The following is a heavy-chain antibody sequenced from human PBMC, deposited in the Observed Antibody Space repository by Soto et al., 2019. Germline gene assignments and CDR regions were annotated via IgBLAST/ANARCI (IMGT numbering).Heavy chain of an antibody. D-gene: IGHD2-21*02. J-gene: IGHJ3*01. CDR2: ISAGAVAT. CDR1: GFTFSSYP. CDR3: AKARTSETAYGVFAF. V-gene: IGHV3-23*01. Sequence: WGSLRLSCAASGFTFSSYPMSWVRQAPGKGLEWVSAISAGAVATNYADSVKGRFTIPRDNAKNILCLQMNSLRAEDTAVYYCAKARTSETAYGVFAFWVQGTGVAVSS.